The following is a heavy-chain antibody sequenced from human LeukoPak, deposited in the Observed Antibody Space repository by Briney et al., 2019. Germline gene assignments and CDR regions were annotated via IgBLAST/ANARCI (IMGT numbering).Heavy chain of an antibody. J-gene: IGHJ4*02. D-gene: IGHD3-9*01. CDR1: GFTFSSYW. Sequence: GGSLRLSCAASGFTFSSYWMSWVRQAPGNGLEWVANIKQDGSEKYYVDSVKGRFTISRDNAKNSLYLQMNSLKTEDTAVYYCTRDYDILTGYHFDWGQGTLVTVSS. CDR2: IKQDGSEK. CDR3: TRDYDILTGYHFD. V-gene: IGHV3-7*03.